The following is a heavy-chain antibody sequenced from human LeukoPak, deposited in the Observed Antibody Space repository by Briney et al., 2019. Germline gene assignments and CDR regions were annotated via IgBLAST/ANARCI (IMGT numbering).Heavy chain of an antibody. J-gene: IGHJ4*02. CDR1: GDSISTYY. CDR3: ARDRRYYGSGSMFDY. D-gene: IGHD3-10*01. V-gene: IGHV4-59*01. Sequence: SETLSLTCTVSGDSISTYYWSWIRQPPGKGLEWIGYIYYTGGTNYNPSLKSRVTISLDSSKNQFSLKLRSVTAADTAVYYCARDRRYYGSGSMFDYWGQGTLVTVSS. CDR2: IYYTGGT.